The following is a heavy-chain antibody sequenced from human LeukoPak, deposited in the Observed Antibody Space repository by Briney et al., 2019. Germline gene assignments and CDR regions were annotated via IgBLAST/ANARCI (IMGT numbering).Heavy chain of an antibody. Sequence: EASVKVSCKASGYTFTSYAMHWVRQAPGQRLEWMGWINAGNGNTKYSQKFQGRVTITRDTSASTAYMELSSLRSEDTAVYYCARGGYSGYDLDYWGQGTLVTVSS. CDR3: ARGGYSGYDLDY. V-gene: IGHV1-3*01. CDR1: GYTFTSYA. D-gene: IGHD5-12*01. J-gene: IGHJ4*02. CDR2: INAGNGNT.